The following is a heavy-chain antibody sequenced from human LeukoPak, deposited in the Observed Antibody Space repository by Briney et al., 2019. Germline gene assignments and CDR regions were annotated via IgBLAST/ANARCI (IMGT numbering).Heavy chain of an antibody. Sequence: SVKVSCKASGDTFSSYVISWVRQAPEQGLEWMGGINPVFGTAHYAQKFQDRVTITADESTSTAYMELSSLRSEDTAVYYCAKTFLTAYDTYFYYYGLDVWGQGTPVTVSS. V-gene: IGHV1-69*01. D-gene: IGHD3-9*01. CDR2: INPVFGTA. J-gene: IGHJ6*02. CDR1: GDTFSSYV. CDR3: AKTFLTAYDTYFYYYGLDV.